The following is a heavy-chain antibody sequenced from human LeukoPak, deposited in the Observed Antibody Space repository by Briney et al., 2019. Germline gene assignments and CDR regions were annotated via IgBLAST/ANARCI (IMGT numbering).Heavy chain of an antibody. D-gene: IGHD4-17*01. J-gene: IGHJ4*02. CDR2: IYYSGST. CDR1: GGSISSYY. CDR3: ARQYGTRYYFDY. V-gene: IGHV4-59*08. Sequence: PSETLSLTRTVSGGSISSYYWSWIRQPPGKGLEWIGYIYYSGSTNYNPSLRSRVTISVDTSKNQFSLKLSSVTAADTAVYYCARQYGTRYYFDYWGQGTLVTVSS.